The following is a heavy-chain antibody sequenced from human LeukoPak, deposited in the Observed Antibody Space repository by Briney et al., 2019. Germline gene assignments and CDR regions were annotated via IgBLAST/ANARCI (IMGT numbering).Heavy chain of an antibody. Sequence: PSETLSLTCAVSGGSISSGGYSWSWIRQPPGKGLEWIGYIYHSGSTYYNPSLKSRVTISVDRSKNQFSLKLSSVTAADTAVYYCARAHSGDLLFDYWGQGTLVTVSS. CDR1: GGSISSGGYS. J-gene: IGHJ4*02. CDR2: IYHSGST. D-gene: IGHD1-26*01. CDR3: ARAHSGDLLFDY. V-gene: IGHV4-30-2*01.